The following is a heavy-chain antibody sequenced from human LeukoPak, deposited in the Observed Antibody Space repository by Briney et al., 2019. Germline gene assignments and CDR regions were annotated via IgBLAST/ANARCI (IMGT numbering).Heavy chain of an antibody. Sequence: GGSLRLSCEASGFTFSTYNMNWVRQAPGKRLEWVSSISSSSASISYADSVKGRFTISRDNSKNSLYLQMNSLSTEDTALYYCAKPRRGTITTGPAYTHWGQGTLVTVSS. CDR3: AKPRRGTITTGPAYTH. D-gene: IGHD3-22*01. J-gene: IGHJ4*02. CDR1: GFTFSTYN. V-gene: IGHV3-21*04. CDR2: ISSSSASI.